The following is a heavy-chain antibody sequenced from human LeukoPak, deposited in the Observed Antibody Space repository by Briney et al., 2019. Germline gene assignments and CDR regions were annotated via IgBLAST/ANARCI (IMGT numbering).Heavy chain of an antibody. CDR1: GFTVSSNY. V-gene: IGHV3-53*01. J-gene: IGHJ6*02. CDR2: IYSGGST. Sequence: PGGSLRLSCAASGFTVSSNYMSWVREAPGKGLEWVSVIYSGGSTYFADSVKGRFTISRDNSNNTLYLQMNNLRTEDTAVYYCARGLQQQQILGDYYYGTDVWGQGTTVTVSS. CDR3: ARGLQQQQILGDYYYGTDV. D-gene: IGHD6-13*01.